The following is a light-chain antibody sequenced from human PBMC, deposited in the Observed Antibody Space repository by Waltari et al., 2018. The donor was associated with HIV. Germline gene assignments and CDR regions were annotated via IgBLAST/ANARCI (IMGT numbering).Light chain of an antibody. CDR1: QDISTW. CDR2: EAS. J-gene: IGKJ5*01. Sequence: DIQMTQFPSTPSASVGDRVPITPRARQDISTWLAWYRQKPGEAPNLLIYEASSVESGAPLRFSGRGSGTEFTLTISSVQPGDFATYYCQQYKSSPTFGQGTRLDFK. CDR3: QQYKSSPT. V-gene: IGKV1-5*03.